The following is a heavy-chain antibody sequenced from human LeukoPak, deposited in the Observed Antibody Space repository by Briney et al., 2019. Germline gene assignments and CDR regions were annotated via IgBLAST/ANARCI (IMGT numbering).Heavy chain of an antibody. Sequence: PSETLSLTCTVSGGSISSYYWSWIRQPPGKGLEWIGYIYYSGSTNYNPSLKSRVTISVDTSKNQSSLKLSSVTAADTAVYYCARGSEATEFDPWGQGTLVTVSS. D-gene: IGHD2-21*02. CDR2: IYYSGST. J-gene: IGHJ5*02. CDR3: ARGSEATEFDP. V-gene: IGHV4-59*01. CDR1: GGSISSYY.